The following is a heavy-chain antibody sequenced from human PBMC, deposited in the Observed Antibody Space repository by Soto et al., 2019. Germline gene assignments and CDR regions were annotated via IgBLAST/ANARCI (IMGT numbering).Heavy chain of an antibody. CDR3: ARAIRDQLLSDY. V-gene: IGHV1-8*01. CDR1: GYTFTNYD. D-gene: IGHD1-26*01. CDR2: MNPDSANT. J-gene: IGHJ4*02. Sequence: QVQLVQSGAEVKQPGASVKVSCRTSGYTFTNYDISWVRQATGQGLEWMGWMNPDSANTGYAQKFQGRVTMTRDTSLGTAYMELNSLPSEDTAVYYCARAIRDQLLSDYWGQGTLVTVSS.